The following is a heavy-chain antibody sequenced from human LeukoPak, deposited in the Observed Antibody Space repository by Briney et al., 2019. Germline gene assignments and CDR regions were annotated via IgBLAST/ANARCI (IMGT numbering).Heavy chain of an antibody. CDR1: GFTFSSYA. J-gene: IGHJ4*02. D-gene: IGHD1-26*01. V-gene: IGHV3-30*04. CDR3: ARDSTAVVGATDY. CDR2: ISYDGSNK. Sequence: GGCLRLSCAASGFTFSSYAMHWVRQAPGKGLEWVAVISYDGSNKYYADSVKGRFTISRDNSKNTLFLQMNSLRPEDTALFFCARDSTAVVGATDYWGQGTLVTVPS.